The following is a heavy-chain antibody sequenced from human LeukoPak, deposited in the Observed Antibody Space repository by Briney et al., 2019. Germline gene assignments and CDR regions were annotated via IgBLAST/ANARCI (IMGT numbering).Heavy chain of an antibody. V-gene: IGHV1-2*02. J-gene: IGHJ3*02. CDR1: GYTFTAYY. Sequence: ASMKVSCKASGYTFTAYYIHWVRQAPGQGLEWMGWINPNSGGTNYAQKFQGRVTMTRDTSISTAYMELRRLRYDDTAVYYCATAVIVAVFGDAFDIWGQGTLVTVSS. D-gene: IGHD6-13*01. CDR2: INPNSGGT. CDR3: ATAVIVAVFGDAFDI.